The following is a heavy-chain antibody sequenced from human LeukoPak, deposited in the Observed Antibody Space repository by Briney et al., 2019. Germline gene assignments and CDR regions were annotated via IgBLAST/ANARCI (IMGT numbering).Heavy chain of an antibody. J-gene: IGHJ4*02. CDR2: IYYSGST. V-gene: IGHV4-59*08. CDR1: GGSISSYY. CDR3: ARLSGGPKIFDY. D-gene: IGHD2-15*01. Sequence: PSETLSLTCTVSGGSISSYYWNWIRQPPGKGLERLGYIYYSGSTNYNPSLKSRVTISVDTSKNQFSLKRSSVTAADTAVYYCARLSGGPKIFDYWGQGTLVTVSS.